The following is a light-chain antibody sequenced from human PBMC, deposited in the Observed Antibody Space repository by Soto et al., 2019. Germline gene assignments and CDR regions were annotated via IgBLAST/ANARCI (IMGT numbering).Light chain of an antibody. CDR1: SSDVGGYNY. J-gene: IGLJ2*01. CDR3: SSYSSGSTLVL. Sequence: QSALTQPASVSGSPGQSITISCTGTSSDVGGYNYVSWYQHHPGKAPKLIIYEDSNRPSGVSNRFSGSKSGNTASLTISGLQAEDETDYYCSSYSSGSTLVLFGGGTKLTVL. CDR2: EDS. V-gene: IGLV2-14*01.